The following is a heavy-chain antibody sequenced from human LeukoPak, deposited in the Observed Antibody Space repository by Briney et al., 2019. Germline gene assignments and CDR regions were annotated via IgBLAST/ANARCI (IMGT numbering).Heavy chain of an antibody. V-gene: IGHV3-48*03. J-gene: IGHJ6*02. CDR2: MSSSGSGI. Sequence: PGGSLRLSCAASGFTFSSYAMHWVRQAPGRRLEWVSYMSSSGSGIYYTESVKGRFTISRDNTNNSLFLQMNSLRVEDTAVYYCARGKRTMDVWGQGTTVIVS. CDR1: GFTFSSYA. CDR3: ARGKRTMDV.